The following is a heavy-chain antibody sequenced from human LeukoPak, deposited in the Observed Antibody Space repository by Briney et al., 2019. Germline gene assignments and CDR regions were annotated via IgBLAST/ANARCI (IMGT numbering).Heavy chain of an antibody. V-gene: IGHV4-59*08. CDR2: ISYSGST. CDR1: GASISSYY. Sequence: SETLSLTCTVSGASISSYYWSWIRQPPGKGLEWIGYISYSGSTNYNPSLKSRVTISADTSKNQVSLTLSSVTAADTAVYYCARHPELYFFDYWGQGTLVSVSS. D-gene: IGHD3-10*01. J-gene: IGHJ4*02. CDR3: ARHPELYFFDY.